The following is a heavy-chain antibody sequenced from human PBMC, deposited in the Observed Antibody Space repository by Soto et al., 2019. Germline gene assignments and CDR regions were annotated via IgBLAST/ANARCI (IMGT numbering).Heavy chain of an antibody. CDR1: GIAFSNSD. CDR2: IWYDGSDE. CDR3: ARDRVNKSWYHGGLHDY. D-gene: IGHD6-13*01. J-gene: IGHJ4*02. Sequence: RRSLRISSAVSGIAFSNSDMQWVRQAPGKGLEWVAIIWYDGSDEYYADSVKGRFTVSRDNSKDTVFLEMNNLRAEDTAVYYFARDRVNKSWYHGGLHDYWRQGTPVTVSA. V-gene: IGHV3-33*01.